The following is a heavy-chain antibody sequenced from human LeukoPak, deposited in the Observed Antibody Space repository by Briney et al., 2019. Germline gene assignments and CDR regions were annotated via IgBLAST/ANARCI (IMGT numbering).Heavy chain of an antibody. J-gene: IGHJ3*02. D-gene: IGHD6-19*01. V-gene: IGHV3-33*01. CDR1: GFTFSSYG. CDR2: IWYDGSNK. Sequence: GGSLRLSCAASGFTFSSYGMHWDRQAPGKGLEWVAVIWYDGSNKYYADSVKGRFTISRDNSKNTLYLQMNSLRAEDTAVYYCARDLPGAVADAFDIWGQGTMVTVSS. CDR3: ARDLPGAVADAFDI.